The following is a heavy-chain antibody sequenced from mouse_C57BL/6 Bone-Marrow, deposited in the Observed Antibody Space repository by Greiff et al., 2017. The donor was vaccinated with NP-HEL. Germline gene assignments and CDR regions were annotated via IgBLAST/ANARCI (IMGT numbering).Heavy chain of an antibody. CDR3: ARGTTVVALYWYFDV. D-gene: IGHD1-1*01. J-gene: IGHJ1*03. V-gene: IGHV5-17*01. CDR1: GFTFSDYG. Sequence: EVQLVESGGGLVKPGGSLKLSCAASGFTFSDYGMHWVRQAPEKGLEWVAYISSGSSTIYYADTVKGRFTISRDNAKNTLFLQMTSLRSEDTAMYYCARGTTVVALYWYFDVWGTGTTVTVSS. CDR2: ISSGSSTI.